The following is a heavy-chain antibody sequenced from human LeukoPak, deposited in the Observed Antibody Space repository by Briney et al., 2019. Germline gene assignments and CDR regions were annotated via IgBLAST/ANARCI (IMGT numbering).Heavy chain of an antibody. V-gene: IGHV4-39*01. CDR2: IYYSGST. D-gene: IGHD3-16*01. CDR1: GGSISSSSYS. CDR3: ASEYYDYVWGSYSIAYYFDY. Sequence: SETLSLTCTVSGGSISSSSYSWTWIRQPPGKGLEWIGSIYYSGSTYYNPSLKSRVTISVDTSKNQFSLKLSSVTAADTAVYYCASEYYDYVWGSYSIAYYFDYWGQGTLVTVSS. J-gene: IGHJ4*02.